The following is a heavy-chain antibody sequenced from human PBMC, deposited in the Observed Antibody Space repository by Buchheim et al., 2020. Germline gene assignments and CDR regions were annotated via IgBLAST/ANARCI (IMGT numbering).Heavy chain of an antibody. V-gene: IGHV1-8*01. D-gene: IGHD5-12*01. CDR1: GYTFTSYD. CDR2: MSHNSGNT. J-gene: IGHJ6*02. Sequence: QVQLVQSGAEVKKPGASVKVSCKASGYTFTSYDINWVRQATGQGLEWMGWMSHNSGNTGYAQKFQGRVTMTRNTSISMAYMGLSSLRSEDTAVYYCARYVDIVATISGYYYGMDVWGQGTT. CDR3: ARYVDIVATISGYYYGMDV.